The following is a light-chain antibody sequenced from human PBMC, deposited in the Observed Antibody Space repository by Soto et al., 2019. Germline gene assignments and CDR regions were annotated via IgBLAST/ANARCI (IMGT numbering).Light chain of an antibody. CDR1: QSISSW. CDR2: KAS. V-gene: IGKV1-5*03. J-gene: IGKJ1*01. Sequence: DIQMTQAPSTLSASVADRVIITCRASQSISSWLGWYQQKPGKATKLLIYKASSVESGVPSRSSGSGSGTEFTLTISSLQPDDFATYYCQHYNTYSTFGQGTMVDIK. CDR3: QHYNTYST.